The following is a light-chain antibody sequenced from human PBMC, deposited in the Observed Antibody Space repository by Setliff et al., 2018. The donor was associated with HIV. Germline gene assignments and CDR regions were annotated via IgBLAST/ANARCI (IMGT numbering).Light chain of an antibody. CDR2: DDS. Sequence: SYELTQPPSVSVAPGKTARVTCGGNKIGRKSVHWYQQKPGQAPVLVVYDDSDQPSKISERFSGSKSGNMATLTINRVEVGDEADYYCQVWDSSSDQYVFGSGTKVTVL. CDR1: KIGRKS. V-gene: IGLV3-21*03. J-gene: IGLJ1*01. CDR3: QVWDSSSDQYV.